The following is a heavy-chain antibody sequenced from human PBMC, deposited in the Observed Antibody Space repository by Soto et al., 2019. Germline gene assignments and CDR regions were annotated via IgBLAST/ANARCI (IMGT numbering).Heavy chain of an antibody. D-gene: IGHD2-2*01. CDR2: ISGSGGST. Sequence: GESLKISCAASGFTFSSYAMSWVRQAPGKGLEWVSAISGSGGSTYYADSVKGRFTISRDNSKNTLYLQMNSLRAEDTAVYYCAKPSNCSSTSCRLSWFDPWGQGTLVTVSS. J-gene: IGHJ5*02. V-gene: IGHV3-23*01. CDR3: AKPSNCSSTSCRLSWFDP. CDR1: GFTFSSYA.